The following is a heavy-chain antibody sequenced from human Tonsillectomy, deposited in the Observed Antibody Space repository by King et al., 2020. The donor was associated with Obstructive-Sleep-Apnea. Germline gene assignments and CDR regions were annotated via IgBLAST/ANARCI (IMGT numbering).Heavy chain of an antibody. CDR1: GYIFINYY. J-gene: IGHJ6*02. CDR2: INPIGGLT. CDR3: AREGNYYGSGTYYRHYYYAMDV. V-gene: IGHV1-46*03. D-gene: IGHD3-10*01. Sequence: AQLVQSGAEVKKPGASVKISCKASGYIFINYYMHWVRQAPGQGLEWMGIINPIGGLTGYAQNLQGRVTMTRDTSTSTVYMELSRLTSEDTAVYYCAREGNYYGSGTYYRHYYYAMDVWGQGTTVTVSS.